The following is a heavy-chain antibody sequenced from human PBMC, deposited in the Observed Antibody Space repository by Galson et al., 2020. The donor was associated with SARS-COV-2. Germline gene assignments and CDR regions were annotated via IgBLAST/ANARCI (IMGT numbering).Heavy chain of an antibody. CDR1: GFTFSNFP. CDR3: AREFDGFDI. V-gene: IGHV3-23*01. CDR2: ISYSGGAT. Sequence: GESLKISCTASGFTFSNFPMNWVRQAPGKGLEWVSGISYSGGATYHADSVKGLFTISRDNSKNTLYLQMNGLRAEDMAVYYCAREFDGFDIWGQGTMVTVSS. J-gene: IGHJ3*02.